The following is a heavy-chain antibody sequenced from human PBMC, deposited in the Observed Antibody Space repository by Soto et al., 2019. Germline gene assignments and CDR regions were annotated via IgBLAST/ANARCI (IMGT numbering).Heavy chain of an antibody. Sequence: SVKVSCKASGGTFSSYAISWVRQAPGQGLEWMGGIIPIFGTANYAQKFQGRVTITADESTSTAYMELSSLRSEDTAVYYCARGLSYSISSGSNTSTIIYSWGQGTLVTVSS. J-gene: IGHJ4*02. D-gene: IGHD6-6*01. CDR1: GGTFSSYA. V-gene: IGHV1-69*13. CDR2: IIPIFGTA. CDR3: ARGLSYSISSGSNTSTIIYS.